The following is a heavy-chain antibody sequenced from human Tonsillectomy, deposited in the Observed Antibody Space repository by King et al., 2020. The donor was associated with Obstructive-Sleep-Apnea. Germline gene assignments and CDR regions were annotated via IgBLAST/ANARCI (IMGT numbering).Heavy chain of an antibody. CDR2: ISSSSSYI. V-gene: IGHV3-21*01. CDR1: GFTFSSYS. Sequence: QLVQSGGGLVKPGGSLRLSCAASGFTFSSYSMNWVRQAPGKGLEWVSSISSSSSYIYYADSVKGRFTISRDNAKNSLYLQMNSLRAEDTAVYYCARVGGSGWDWYFDLWRRGTLVTVSS. CDR3: ARVGGSGWDWYFDL. D-gene: IGHD6-19*01. J-gene: IGHJ2*01.